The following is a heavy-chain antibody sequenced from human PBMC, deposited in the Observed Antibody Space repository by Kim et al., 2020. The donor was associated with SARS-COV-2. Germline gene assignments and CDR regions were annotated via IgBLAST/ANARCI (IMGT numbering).Heavy chain of an antibody. CDR3: ARYLNPIAVAGTGDAFDI. Sequence: GGSLRLSCAASGFTVSSNYMSWVRQAPGKGLEWVSVIYSGGSTYYADSVKGRFTISRHNSKNTLYLQMNSLRAEDTAVYYCARYLNPIAVAGTGDAFDIWGQGTMVTVSS. V-gene: IGHV3-53*04. CDR2: IYSGGST. CDR1: GFTVSSNY. D-gene: IGHD6-19*01. J-gene: IGHJ3*02.